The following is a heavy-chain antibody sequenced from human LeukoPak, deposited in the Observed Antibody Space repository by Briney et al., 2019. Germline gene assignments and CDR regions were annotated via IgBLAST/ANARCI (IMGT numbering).Heavy chain of an antibody. CDR1: GGSFSGYY. CDR3: ARQIVGANPFDY. CDR2: INHSGST. Sequence: PSETLSLTCAVYGGSFSGYYWSWIRQPPGKGLERIGEINHSGSTNYNPSLKSRVTISVDTSKNQFSLKLSSVTAADTAVYYCARQIVGANPFDYWGQGTLVTVSS. J-gene: IGHJ4*02. D-gene: IGHD1-26*01. V-gene: IGHV4-34*01.